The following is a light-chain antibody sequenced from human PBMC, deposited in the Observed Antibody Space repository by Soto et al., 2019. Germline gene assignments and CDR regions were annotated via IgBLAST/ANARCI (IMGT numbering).Light chain of an antibody. V-gene: IGKV1-39*01. J-gene: IGKJ5*01. CDR1: QSISSY. Sequence: DIQMTQSPSSLSASVGDRFTITCRASQSISSYLNWYQQKPGKAPKLLIYAASSLQSGVPSRFSGSGSGTDFTLTISSLQPEDFATYYCPQSYSTPFTSGQRTRPEIK. CDR3: PQSYSTPFT. CDR2: AAS.